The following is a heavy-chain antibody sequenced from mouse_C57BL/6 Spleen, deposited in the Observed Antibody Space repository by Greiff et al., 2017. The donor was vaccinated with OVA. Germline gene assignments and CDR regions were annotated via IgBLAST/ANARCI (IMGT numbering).Heavy chain of an antibody. Sequence: EVKVEESGGGLVQPGGSMKLSCVASGFTFSNYWMNWVRQSPEKGLEWVAQIRLKSDNYATHYAASVKGRFTISRDDSKSSVYLQINNLRADDTGIYYCTSYYYGSSPDYWGQGTTLTVSS. V-gene: IGHV6-3*01. J-gene: IGHJ2*01. CDR2: IRLKSDNYAT. CDR1: GFTFSNYW. CDR3: TSYYYGSSPDY. D-gene: IGHD1-1*01.